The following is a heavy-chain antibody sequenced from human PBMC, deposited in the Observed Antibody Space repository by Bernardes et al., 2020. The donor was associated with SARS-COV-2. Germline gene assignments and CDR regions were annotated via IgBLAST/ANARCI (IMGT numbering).Heavy chain of an antibody. CDR2: IKQDGTEK. D-gene: IGHD3-10*01. CDR3: ARDRAVNWFDP. CDR1: QFIFSTYW. J-gene: IGHJ5*02. Sequence: GSLRLSFAASQFIFSTYWMSWVRQAPGKGLEWVANIKQDGTEKYYVDSVKGRFTISRDNAKNSLYLQMNSLRAEDTAVYFCARDRAVNWFDPWGQGTLVTVSS. V-gene: IGHV3-7*01.